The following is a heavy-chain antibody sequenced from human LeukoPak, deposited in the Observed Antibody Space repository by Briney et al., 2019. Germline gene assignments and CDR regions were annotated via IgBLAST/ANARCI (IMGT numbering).Heavy chain of an antibody. Sequence: SETLSLTCTVSGGSISSYYWSWIRQPAGKGLEWIGRIYTSGSTNYNPSLKSRVTMSVDTSKNQFSLKLSSVTAADTAVCYCARDIIPSGSYYYYYYMDVWGKGTTVTVSS. CDR3: ARDIIPSGSYYYYYYMDV. D-gene: IGHD1-26*01. V-gene: IGHV4-4*07. J-gene: IGHJ6*03. CDR2: IYTSGST. CDR1: GGSISSYY.